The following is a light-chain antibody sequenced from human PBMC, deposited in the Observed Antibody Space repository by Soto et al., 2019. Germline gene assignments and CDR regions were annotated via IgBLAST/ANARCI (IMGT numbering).Light chain of an antibody. CDR1: SSNIGSNT. CDR2: SNN. J-gene: IGLJ2*01. Sequence: QSVLTQPPSASGTPGQRVTISCSGSSSNIGSNTVNWYQQLPGTAPKLLIYSNNQRPSGVPDRFSGSKSGTSASLSISGRQSEDEAEYYCAAWDDSLNGVVFGGGTKLTFL. V-gene: IGLV1-44*01. CDR3: AAWDDSLNGVV.